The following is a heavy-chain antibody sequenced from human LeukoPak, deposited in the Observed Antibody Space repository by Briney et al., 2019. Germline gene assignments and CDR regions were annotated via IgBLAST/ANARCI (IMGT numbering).Heavy chain of an antibody. CDR1: GFAFSNSA. Sequence: PGGSLRLSCAASGFAFSNSAMNWVRQAPGKGLEWVSAISGSGGDIYYADSVKGRFTISRDNSKNTLYLQMSSLRAEDTAVYYCAKCLGYYYYDSSGYFDFWGQGTLVTVSS. J-gene: IGHJ4*02. V-gene: IGHV3-23*01. D-gene: IGHD3-22*01. CDR2: ISGSGGDI. CDR3: AKCLGYYYYDSSGYFDF.